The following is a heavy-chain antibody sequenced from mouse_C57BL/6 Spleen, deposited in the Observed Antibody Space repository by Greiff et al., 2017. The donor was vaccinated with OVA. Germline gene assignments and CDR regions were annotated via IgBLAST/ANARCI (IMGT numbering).Heavy chain of an antibody. CDR2: IYPGGGYT. Sequence: QVQLKHSGAELVRPGTSVKMSCKASGYTFTNYWIGWAKQRPGHGLEWIGDIYPGGGYTNYNEKFKGKATLTADKSSSTAYMQFSSLTSEDSAIYYCARTIYYDYSYYFDYWGQGTTLTVSS. J-gene: IGHJ2*01. CDR3: ARTIYYDYSYYFDY. D-gene: IGHD2-4*01. CDR1: GYTFTNYW. V-gene: IGHV1-63*01.